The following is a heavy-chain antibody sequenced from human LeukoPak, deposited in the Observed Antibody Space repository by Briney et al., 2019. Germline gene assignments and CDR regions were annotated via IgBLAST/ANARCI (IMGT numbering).Heavy chain of an antibody. CDR3: AKGPLIEVAGTTWDY. J-gene: IGHJ4*02. Sequence: GGSLRLSCAASGLTFSSYAMSWVRQAPGKGLEWVSAISGSGVSTYYADSVKGRFTISRDNSKNMLYLQMNSLRAEDTAIYYCAKGPLIEVAGTTWDYWGQGPLVTVSS. D-gene: IGHD6-19*01. V-gene: IGHV3-23*01. CDR2: ISGSGVST. CDR1: GLTFSSYA.